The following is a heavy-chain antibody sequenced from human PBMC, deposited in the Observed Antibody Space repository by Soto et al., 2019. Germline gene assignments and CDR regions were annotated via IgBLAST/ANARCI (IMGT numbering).Heavy chain of an antibody. D-gene: IGHD1-26*01. V-gene: IGHV4-59*01. CDR2: IYYSGST. CDR3: AREAGIVGATTAFDI. Sequence: SETLSLTCTVSGGSISSYYWSWIRQPPGKGLEWIGYIYYSGSTNYNPSLKSRVTISVDTSKNQFSLKLSSVTAADTAVYYCAREAGIVGATTAFDIWGQGTMVTVSS. CDR1: GGSISSYY. J-gene: IGHJ3*02.